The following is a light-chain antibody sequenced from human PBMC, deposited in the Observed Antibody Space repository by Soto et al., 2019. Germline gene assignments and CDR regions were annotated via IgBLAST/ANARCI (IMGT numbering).Light chain of an antibody. Sequence: DLKMTQSPSTLSASVGATVTVTCRASQSVSGWLAWYQQKPGEAPKLLIYDASALPRGVPSRFSGSGSGTKFTLTIASLQPDDFATYYCQQYETFSGTVGPGTKVDIK. CDR2: DAS. CDR1: QSVSGW. CDR3: QQYETFSGT. J-gene: IGKJ1*01. V-gene: IGKV1-5*01.